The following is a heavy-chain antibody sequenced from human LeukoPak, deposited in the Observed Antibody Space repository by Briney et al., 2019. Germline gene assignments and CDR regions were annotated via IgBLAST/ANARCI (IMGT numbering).Heavy chain of an antibody. D-gene: IGHD4-17*01. Sequence: PGGSLRLSCAASGFTFSSYAMSWVRQAPGKGLEWVSAISGSGGSTYYADSVKGRFTISRDNSKNTLYLQMNSLRAEDTAVYYCARAPFMTTVTLNGLLGDWFDPWGQGTLVTVSS. J-gene: IGHJ5*02. CDR3: ARAPFMTTVTLNGLLGDWFDP. V-gene: IGHV3-23*01. CDR1: GFTFSSYA. CDR2: ISGSGGST.